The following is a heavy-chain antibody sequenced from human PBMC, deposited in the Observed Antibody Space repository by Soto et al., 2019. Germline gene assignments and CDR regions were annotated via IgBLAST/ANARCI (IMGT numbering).Heavy chain of an antibody. D-gene: IGHD6-6*01. CDR1: GFTFSTYA. V-gene: IGHV3-23*01. CDR3: AKGGDSSSSGLFPLYYYYYGMDV. Sequence: GGSLRLSCAASGFTFSTYAMSWVRQAPGKGLEWVSAISGSGGSTYYADSVKGRFTISRDNFKNTLYLQMNTLRAEDTAVYYCAKGGDSSSSGLFPLYYYYYGMDVWGQGTSVTVSS. CDR2: ISGSGGST. J-gene: IGHJ6*02.